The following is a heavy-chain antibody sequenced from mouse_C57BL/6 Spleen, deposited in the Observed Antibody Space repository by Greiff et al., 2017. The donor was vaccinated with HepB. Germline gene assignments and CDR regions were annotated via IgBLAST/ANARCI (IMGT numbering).Heavy chain of an antibody. CDR3: ARPGNDGYYDFDY. Sequence: QVQLKQPGAELVKPGASVKLSCKASGYTFTSYWMHWVKQRPGRGLEWIGRIDPNSGGTKYNEKFKSKATLTVDKPSSTAYMQLSSLTSEDSAVYYCARPGNDGYYDFDYWGQGTTLTVSS. V-gene: IGHV1-72*01. D-gene: IGHD2-3*01. J-gene: IGHJ2*01. CDR1: GYTFTSYW. CDR2: IDPNSGGT.